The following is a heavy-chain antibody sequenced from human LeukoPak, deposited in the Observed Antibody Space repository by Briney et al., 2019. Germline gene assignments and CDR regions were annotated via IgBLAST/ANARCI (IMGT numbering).Heavy chain of an antibody. CDR2: IEPDGSST. V-gene: IGHV3-74*01. CDR1: GFTFSSHW. J-gene: IGHJ5*02. Sequence: GGKVRPSCAASGFTFSSHWMQWVRHPPGKGLVWVSRIEPDGSSTSDADSVRGRFTISRDNAKNTLYLQMNSLRVEDTAVYYRVRVPLGSGSYYDAWGQGTRVPVCS. D-gene: IGHD3-10*01. CDR3: VRVPLGSGSYYDA.